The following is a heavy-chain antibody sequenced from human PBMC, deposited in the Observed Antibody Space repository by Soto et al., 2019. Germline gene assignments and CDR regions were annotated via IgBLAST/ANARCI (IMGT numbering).Heavy chain of an antibody. CDR3: ARDPRIVGAIHWFDT. CDR2: IIPIFGTA. D-gene: IGHD1-26*01. J-gene: IGHJ5*02. Sequence: PSVKVSCKASGGTFSSYAISWVRQAPGQGLEWMGGIIPIFGTANYAQKFQGRVTITADESTSTAYMELSSLRSEDTAVYYCARDPRIVGAIHWFDTWGQGTLVTVSS. V-gene: IGHV1-69*13. CDR1: GGTFSSYA.